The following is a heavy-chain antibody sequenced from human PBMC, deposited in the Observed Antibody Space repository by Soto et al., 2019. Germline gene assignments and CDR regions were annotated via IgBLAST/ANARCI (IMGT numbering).Heavy chain of an antibody. V-gene: IGHV3-21*01. D-gene: IGHD1-26*01. CDR3: ARGSAFIGLDY. CDR1: GFTFSTYV. J-gene: IGHJ4*02. CDR2: IGTSGSYI. Sequence: PGGSLRLSCAASGFTFSTYVVNWVRQAPGKGLEWVSSIGTSGSYIYDTDSVKGRFTISRDNTKDSLYLQMNSLRAEDTAIYYCARGSAFIGLDYWGQGTPVTVSS.